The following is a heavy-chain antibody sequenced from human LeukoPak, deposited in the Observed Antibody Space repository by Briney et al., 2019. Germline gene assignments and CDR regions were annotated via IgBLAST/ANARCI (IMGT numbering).Heavy chain of an antibody. J-gene: IGHJ1*01. D-gene: IGHD6-19*01. V-gene: IGHV4-39*07. CDR1: GGSISSSSYY. CDR2: IYYSGST. Sequence: SETLSLTCTVSGGSISSSSYYWGWIRQPPGKGLEWIGSIYYSGSTYYNPSLKSRVTISVDTSKNQFSLKLSSVTAADTAVYYCARVGGAVAGTGYFQHWGQGTLVTVSS. CDR3: ARVGGAVAGTGYFQH.